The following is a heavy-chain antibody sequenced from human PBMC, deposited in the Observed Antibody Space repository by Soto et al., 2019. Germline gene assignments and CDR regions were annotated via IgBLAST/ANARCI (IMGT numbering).Heavy chain of an antibody. V-gene: IGHV3-11*05. CDR3: ARDLEGYCSSTSCSNWFDP. D-gene: IGHD2-2*01. Sequence: GGSLRLSCAASGFTFSDYYMSWIRQAPGKGLEWVSYISSSSSYTNYADSVKGRFTISRDNAKNSLYLQMNSLRAEDTAVYYCARDLEGYCSSTSCSNWFDPWGQGTLVTVSS. J-gene: IGHJ5*02. CDR1: GFTFSDYY. CDR2: ISSSSSYT.